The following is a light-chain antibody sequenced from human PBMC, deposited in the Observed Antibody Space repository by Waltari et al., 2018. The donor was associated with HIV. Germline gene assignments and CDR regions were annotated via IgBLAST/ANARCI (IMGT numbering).Light chain of an antibody. CDR3: QSYDSSLSAVV. J-gene: IGLJ2*01. Sequence: VTISCTGSSSNIGAGYDVHWYQQLPGTAPKLLIYGNSNRPSGVPDRFSGSKSGTSASLAITGLQAEDEADYYYQSYDSSLSAVVFGGGTKLTVL. CDR1: SSNIGAGYD. CDR2: GNS. V-gene: IGLV1-40*01.